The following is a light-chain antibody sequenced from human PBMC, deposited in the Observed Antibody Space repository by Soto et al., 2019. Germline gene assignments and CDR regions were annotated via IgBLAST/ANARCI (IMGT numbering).Light chain of an antibody. Sequence: QSALTQPASVSGSPGQSITISCTGTSSDVGDYNYVSWHRQHPGNAPKLIIYEVTNRPSGISNRFSGSKSGNTASLTISGLQADDESYYYCTSYSSGSSLVIFGGGTKLTVL. V-gene: IGLV2-14*01. CDR3: TSYSSGSSLVI. CDR2: EVT. J-gene: IGLJ2*01. CDR1: SSDVGDYNY.